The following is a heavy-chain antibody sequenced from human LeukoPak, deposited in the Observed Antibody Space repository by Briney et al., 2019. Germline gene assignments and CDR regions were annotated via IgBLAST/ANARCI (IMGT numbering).Heavy chain of an antibody. CDR1: VVTFSTYD. V-gene: IGHV3-48*03. D-gene: IGHD3-22*01. CDR2: IISSGSSI. CDR3: ARESESYDSSGSTFGY. Sequence: GSLRLSCGASVVTFSTYDMNWVRQAPGKGLEWGSYIISSGSSIYYADSVKGRFTISRDDSKNTLYLQMHSLRAEDTAVYYCARESESYDSSGSTFGYWGQGTLVTVSS. J-gene: IGHJ4*02.